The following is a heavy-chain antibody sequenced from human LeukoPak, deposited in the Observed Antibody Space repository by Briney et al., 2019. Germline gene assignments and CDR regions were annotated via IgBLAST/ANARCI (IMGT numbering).Heavy chain of an antibody. CDR3: ATTTTRGLPHYFDY. D-gene: IGHD1-1*01. J-gene: IGHJ4*02. CDR1: GYTFTSYW. CDR2: IYPGDSDT. V-gene: IGHV5-51*01. Sequence: GQSLTLSWTLSGYTFTSYWIACVRHMPGKGLEWMGIIYPGDSDTRYSPSFQGQVTISADKSITTAYLQWSSLKASDTAMYYCATTTTRGLPHYFDYWGQGTLVTVSS.